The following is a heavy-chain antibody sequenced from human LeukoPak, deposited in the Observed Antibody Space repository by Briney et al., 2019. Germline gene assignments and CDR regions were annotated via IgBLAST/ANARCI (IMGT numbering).Heavy chain of an antibody. Sequence: GESLQIPCKGSGYSFPDYWISWVRQMPGKGLEWMAMIYPGDSSTRYSPSFPGQVSISADKSINTAHLQWSSLKASDTAMYYCARRYNRDSIDYWGQGTLVTVSS. V-gene: IGHV5-51*01. CDR1: GYSFPDYW. J-gene: IGHJ4*02. D-gene: IGHD2-2*02. CDR3: ARRYNRDSIDY. CDR2: IYPGDSST.